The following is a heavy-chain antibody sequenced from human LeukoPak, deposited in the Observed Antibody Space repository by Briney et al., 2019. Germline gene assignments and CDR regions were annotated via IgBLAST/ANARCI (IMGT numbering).Heavy chain of an antibody. CDR2: IWYDGSNK. D-gene: IGHD5-24*01. CDR1: GFTVSSYG. V-gene: IGHV3-33*01. CDR3: ARDGARGGYDFDY. Sequence: GGSLRLSCAASGFTVSSYGMHWVRQAPGKGLEWVAVIWYDGSNKYYADSVKGRFTISRDNSKNTLYLQMNSLRAEDTAVYYCARDGARGGYDFDYWGQGTLVTVSS. J-gene: IGHJ4*02.